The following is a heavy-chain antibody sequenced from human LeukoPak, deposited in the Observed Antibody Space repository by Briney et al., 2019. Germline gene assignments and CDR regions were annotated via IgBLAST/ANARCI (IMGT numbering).Heavy chain of an antibody. CDR3: ARSYTAMGTDPVFFNS. Sequence: SETLSHTCVVSGGSITNGAYTWSWIRQPPGKGLEWIGDIYHSGATYYNPSLKSRVTISIDTSNNQFSLRLNSVTAADTAVYYCARSYTAMGTDPVFFNSWGQGTLVTVSS. CDR1: GGSITNGAYT. D-gene: IGHD5-18*01. J-gene: IGHJ4*02. CDR2: IYHSGAT. V-gene: IGHV4-30-2*01.